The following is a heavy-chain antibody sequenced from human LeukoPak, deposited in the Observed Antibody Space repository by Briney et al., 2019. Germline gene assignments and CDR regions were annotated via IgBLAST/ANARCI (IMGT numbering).Heavy chain of an antibody. V-gene: IGHV3-7*01. D-gene: IGHD4-17*01. CDR2: IKQDGGQI. CDR3: ARLGARQMLEY. J-gene: IGHJ4*02. CDR1: EFTFSSYW. Sequence: GGSLRLSCAASEFTFSSYWMSWVRQAPGKGLEWVANIKQDGGQIYYLESVKGRLTVSRDNAKNSLYLQMNSLRAEDTAVYYCARLGARQMLEYWGQGTLVTVSS.